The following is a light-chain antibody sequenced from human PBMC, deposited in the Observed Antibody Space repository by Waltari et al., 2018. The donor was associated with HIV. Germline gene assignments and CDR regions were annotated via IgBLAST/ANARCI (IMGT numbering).Light chain of an antibody. CDR2: NVS. CDR3: MQGTHWPPGDT. Sequence: DVVMTQSPLSLPVTLGQPASISCRSSQSLVYSDGNTYLHWFQQRPGQSPRRLIYNVSNRDSGVPDRFSGSGSGTDFTLKISRVEAEDVGVYYCMQGTHWPPGDTFGQGTKLEIK. CDR1: QSLVYSDGNTY. J-gene: IGKJ2*01. V-gene: IGKV2-30*01.